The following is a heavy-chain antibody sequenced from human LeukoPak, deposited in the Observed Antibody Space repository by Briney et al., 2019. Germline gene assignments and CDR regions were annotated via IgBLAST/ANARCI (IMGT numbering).Heavy chain of an antibody. Sequence: SETLSLTCTVSGGSISSYYWSWIRQPPGKGLVWIGYIYTSGSTNYNPSLKSRITISVDTSTIQFSLKLSSVTAADTAVYYCARQYYYGSSGYLTYYFDYWGQGTLVTVSS. CDR1: GGSISSYY. D-gene: IGHD3-22*01. CDR3: ARQYYYGSSGYLTYYFDY. CDR2: IYTSGST. V-gene: IGHV4-4*09. J-gene: IGHJ4*02.